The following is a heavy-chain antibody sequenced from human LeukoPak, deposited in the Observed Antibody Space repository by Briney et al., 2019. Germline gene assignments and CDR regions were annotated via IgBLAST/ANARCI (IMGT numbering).Heavy chain of an antibody. CDR1: GGSISSYY. D-gene: IGHD5-18*01. Sequence: SETLSLTCTVSGGSISSYYWSWIRQPPGKGLEWIGYIYYSGSTNYNPSLKSRVTISVDTSKNQFSLKLSSVTAADTAVYYCARVKVRWLHTSWGQGTLVTVSS. CDR3: ARVKVRWLHTS. CDR2: IYYSGST. V-gene: IGHV4-59*01. J-gene: IGHJ5*02.